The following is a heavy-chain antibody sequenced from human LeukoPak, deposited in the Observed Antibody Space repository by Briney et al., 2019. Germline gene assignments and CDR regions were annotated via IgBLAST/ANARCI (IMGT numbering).Heavy chain of an antibody. Sequence: GASVKVSCKVSGYTLTELSMHWVRQAPGKGLEWMGGFDPEDGETICAQKFQGRVTMTEDTSTDTAYMELSSLRSEDTAVYFCASVELSTGWPYFDYWGQGTLVTVSS. J-gene: IGHJ4*02. CDR3: ASVELSTGWPYFDY. D-gene: IGHD1-26*01. V-gene: IGHV1-24*01. CDR2: FDPEDGET. CDR1: GYTLTELS.